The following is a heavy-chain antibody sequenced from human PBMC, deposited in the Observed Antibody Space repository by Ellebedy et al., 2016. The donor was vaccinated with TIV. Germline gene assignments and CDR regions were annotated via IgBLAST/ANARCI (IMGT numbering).Heavy chain of an antibody. J-gene: IGHJ3*02. D-gene: IGHD3-10*01. V-gene: IGHV1-69*13. CDR2: IIPIFGTA. CDR1: GGTFSSYA. Sequence: ASVKVSCKASGGTFSSYAISWVRQASGQGLEWMGGIIPIFGTANYAQKFQGRVTITADESTSTAYMELSSLRSEDTAVYYCATGERFGELLNAFDIWGQGTMVTASS. CDR3: ATGERFGELLNAFDI.